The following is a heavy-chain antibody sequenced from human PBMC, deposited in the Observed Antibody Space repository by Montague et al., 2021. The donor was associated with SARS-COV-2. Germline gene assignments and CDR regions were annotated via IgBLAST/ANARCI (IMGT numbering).Heavy chain of an antibody. J-gene: IGHJ6*02. D-gene: IGHD2-21*01. CDR3: ARHIEKEGTYYYYYGMDV. V-gene: IGHV4-34*01. CDR1: GGSFSDYF. CDR2: INHRGTS. Sequence: SETLSLTCAVYGGSFSDYFWTWIRQPPGKGLEWIGEINHRGTSNYNPSLKSRVSISVDTSKNQFSLKLSSVTAADTAVYYCARHIEKEGTYYYYYGMDVWGQGTTVTVSS.